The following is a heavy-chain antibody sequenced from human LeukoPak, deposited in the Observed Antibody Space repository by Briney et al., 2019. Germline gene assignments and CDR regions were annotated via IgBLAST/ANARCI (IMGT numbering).Heavy chain of an antibody. J-gene: IGHJ3*02. CDR3: ARAARPRAFDI. V-gene: IGHV4-31*03. D-gene: IGHD6-6*01. CDR1: GGSISSGGYC. CDR2: IYYSGST. Sequence: PSETLSLTCTVSGGSISSGGYCWSWIRQHPGKGLEWIGYIYYSGSTYYNPSLKSRVTISVDTSKNQFSLKLSSVTAADTAVYYCARAARPRAFDIWGQGTMVTVSS.